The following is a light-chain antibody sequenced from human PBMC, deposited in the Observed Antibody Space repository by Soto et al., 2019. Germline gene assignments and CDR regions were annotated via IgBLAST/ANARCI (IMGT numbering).Light chain of an antibody. CDR2: DAS. J-gene: IGKJ5*01. CDR3: QQSETYPLT. CDR1: QTINTW. V-gene: IGKV1-5*01. Sequence: DIQITHSPSTLSSGLGDRVAITCRASQTINTWLAWYQHKPGKAPNLLIYDASTLMSGVPSRFSGSGSGTEFTLTISSLQPGDFATYYCQQSETYPLTFGQGTRLEIK.